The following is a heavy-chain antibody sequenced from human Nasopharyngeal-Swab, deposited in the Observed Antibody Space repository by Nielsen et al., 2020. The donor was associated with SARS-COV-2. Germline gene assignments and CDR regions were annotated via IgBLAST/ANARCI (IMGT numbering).Heavy chain of an antibody. CDR3: ARSGRSNITMVRGGWFDP. Sequence: GGSLRLPCAASGFTFSSYSMNWVRQAPGKGLEWVSYISSSSSTIYYADSVKGRFTISRDNAKNSLYLQMNSLRDEDTAVYYCARSGRSNITMVRGGWFDPWGQGTLVTVSS. V-gene: IGHV3-48*02. CDR2: ISSSSSTI. CDR1: GFTFSSYS. D-gene: IGHD3-10*01. J-gene: IGHJ5*02.